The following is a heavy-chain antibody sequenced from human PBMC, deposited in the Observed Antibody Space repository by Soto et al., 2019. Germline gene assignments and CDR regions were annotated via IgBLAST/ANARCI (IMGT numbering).Heavy chain of an antibody. Sequence: XSVKVSCKGSVYTLTELSMHWVRQAPGKGLEWMGGFDPEDGETIYAQKFQGRVTMTEDTSTDTAYMELSSLRSEDTAVYYCATEMYRSFDIWGQGTMATVSS. CDR2: FDPEDGET. J-gene: IGHJ3*02. CDR3: ATEMYRSFDI. D-gene: IGHD2-8*01. CDR1: VYTLTELS. V-gene: IGHV1-24*01.